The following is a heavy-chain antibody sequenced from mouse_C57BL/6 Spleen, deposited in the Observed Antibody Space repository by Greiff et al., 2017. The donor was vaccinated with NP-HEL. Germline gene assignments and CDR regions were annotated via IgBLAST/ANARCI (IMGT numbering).Heavy chain of an antibody. D-gene: IGHD2-1*01. CDR1: GFTFSSYT. V-gene: IGHV5-9*01. Sequence: EVQLVESGGGLVKPGGSLKLSCAASGFTFSSYTMSWVRQTPEKRLEWVATISGGGGNTYYPDSVKGRFTISRDNAKNTLYLQMSSLRSEDTALYYCARQDYYGNGFVDYWGQGTTLTVSS. J-gene: IGHJ2*01. CDR3: ARQDYYGNGFVDY. CDR2: ISGGGGNT.